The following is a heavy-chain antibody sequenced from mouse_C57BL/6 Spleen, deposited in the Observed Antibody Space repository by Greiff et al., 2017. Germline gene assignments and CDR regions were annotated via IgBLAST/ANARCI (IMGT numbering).Heavy chain of an antibody. CDR2: IVPGDGGT. CDR3: ALYDYDSRGYFDV. Sequence: VQLQQSGAELVKPGASVKLSCTASGFTFTDYYMHWVKQRPEQGLEWIGRIVPGDGGTKYAAYFPGQATITADTSSNTAYLQLSSLTSENTADYYSALYDYDSRGYFDVWGTGTTVTVSS. V-gene: IGHV14-2*01. CDR1: GFTFTDYY. D-gene: IGHD1-1*01. J-gene: IGHJ1*03.